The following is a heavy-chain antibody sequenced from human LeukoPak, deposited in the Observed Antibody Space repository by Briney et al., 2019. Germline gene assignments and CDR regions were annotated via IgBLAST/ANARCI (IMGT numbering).Heavy chain of an antibody. CDR3: ARGANITIFGVVPYYFDY. D-gene: IGHD3-3*01. CDR1: GFTFSSYW. CDR2: IKQDGSEK. J-gene: IGHJ4*02. Sequence: GGSLGLSCAASGFTFSSYWMSWVRQAPGKGLEWVANIKQDGSEKYYVDSVKGRFTISRDNAKNSLYLQMNSLRAEDTAVYYCARGANITIFGVVPYYFDYWGQGTLVTVSS. V-gene: IGHV3-7*03.